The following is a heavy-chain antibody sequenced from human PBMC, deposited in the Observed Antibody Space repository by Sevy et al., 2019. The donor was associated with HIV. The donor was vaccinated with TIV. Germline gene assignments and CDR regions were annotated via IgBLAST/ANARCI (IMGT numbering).Heavy chain of an antibody. V-gene: IGHV3-23*01. D-gene: IGHD3-22*01. Sequence: GGSLRLSCAVSGFSFDSYGMTWVRQAPGKGLEWVSGISGSGSRTYYADSVKGRFIISRDNSKNTLDLQMNSLRSEDRAIYYWGKGGGGHYDPDEIGYYFYYYNMDVWGKGTTVTVSS. CDR1: GFSFDSYG. CDR2: ISGSGSRT. CDR3: GKGGGGHYDPDEIGYYFYYYNMDV. J-gene: IGHJ6*03.